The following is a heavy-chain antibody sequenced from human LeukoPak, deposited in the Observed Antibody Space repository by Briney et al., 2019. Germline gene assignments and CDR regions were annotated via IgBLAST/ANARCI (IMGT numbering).Heavy chain of an antibody. CDR2: IYYSGST. CDR3: ARIWFGLYYYYGMDV. J-gene: IGHJ6*02. D-gene: IGHD3-10*01. CDR1: GGSISSSSYY. Sequence: PSETLSLTCTVSGGSISSSSYYWGWIRQPPGKGLEWIGSIYYSGSTYYNPSLKSRVTISVDTSKNQFSLKLSSVTAADTAVYYCARIWFGLYYYYGMDVWGQGTTVTVSS. V-gene: IGHV4-39*01.